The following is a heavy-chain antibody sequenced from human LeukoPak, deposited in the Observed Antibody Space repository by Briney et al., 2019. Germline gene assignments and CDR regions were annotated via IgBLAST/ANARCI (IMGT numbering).Heavy chain of an antibody. CDR1: GYTFTSYG. V-gene: IGHV1-2*06. Sequence: ASVKVSCKASGYTFTSYGISWVRQAPGQGLEWMGRINPNSGGTNYAQKFQGRVTMTRDTSISTAYMELSRLRSDDTAVYYCARDSFYYYGMDVWGQGTTVTVSS. CDR3: ARDSFYYYGMDV. CDR2: INPNSGGT. J-gene: IGHJ6*02.